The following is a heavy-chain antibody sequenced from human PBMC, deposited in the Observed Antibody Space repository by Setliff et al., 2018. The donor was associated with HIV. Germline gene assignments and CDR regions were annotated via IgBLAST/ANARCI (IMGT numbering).Heavy chain of an antibody. CDR2: VDPQDGQT. V-gene: IGHV1-69-2*01. D-gene: IGHD6-19*01. CDR3: ATSIAVAGSSAFDF. CDR1: GYTFTDYY. J-gene: IGHJ3*01. Sequence: GASVKVSCKASGYTFTDYYIHWVQQAPGKGLEWMGRVDPQDGQTTYAEKFLYAEKFQGRVTLTADTATDTAYMEVSSLRSEDTAIYYCATSIAVAGSSAFDFWGQGTMVTVSS.